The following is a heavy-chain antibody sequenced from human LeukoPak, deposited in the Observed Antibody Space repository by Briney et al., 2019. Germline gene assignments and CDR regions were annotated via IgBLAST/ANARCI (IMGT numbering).Heavy chain of an antibody. V-gene: IGHV3-23*01. CDR2: FSASGGGT. CDR1: GFTLSTYA. CDR3: AKGDYYMDV. J-gene: IGHJ6*03. Sequence: GGSLRLSCAASGFTLSTYAMNWVRQAPGKGLEWVSGFSASGGGTYYADSVKGRFTISRDNSKNTLYLQMNSLRAEDTAVYYCAKGDYYMDVWGKGTMVTVSS.